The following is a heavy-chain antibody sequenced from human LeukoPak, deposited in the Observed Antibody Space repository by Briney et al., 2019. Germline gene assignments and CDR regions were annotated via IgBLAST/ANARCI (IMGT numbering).Heavy chain of an antibody. CDR1: GGSFSGYY. CDR2: IYYSGST. D-gene: IGHD6-6*01. V-gene: IGHV4-34*01. CDR3: AKKGAAEYSSSSTGFDP. J-gene: IGHJ5*02. Sequence: SETLSLTWAVYGGSFSGYYWSWIRQPPGEGLEWIGSIYYSGSTYYNPSLKSRVTISVDMSKNQLSLKLSPVTAADTAVYYCAKKGAAEYSSSSTGFDPWGQGTLVTVSS.